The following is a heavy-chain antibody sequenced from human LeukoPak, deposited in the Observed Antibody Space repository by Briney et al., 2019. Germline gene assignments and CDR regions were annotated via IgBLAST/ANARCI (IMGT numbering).Heavy chain of an antibody. V-gene: IGHV3-30*02. CDR2: IRNDGSNK. CDR1: GFTFSSYG. J-gene: IGHJ4*02. D-gene: IGHD3-10*01. Sequence: GGSLRLSCAASGFTFSSYGMHWVRQAPGKGLEWVAFIRNDGSNKYYADSVKGRFTISRDNSKNTLYLQMNSLRAADTAVYYCAKSIGSPRNFDYWGQGTLVTVSS. CDR3: AKSIGSPRNFDY.